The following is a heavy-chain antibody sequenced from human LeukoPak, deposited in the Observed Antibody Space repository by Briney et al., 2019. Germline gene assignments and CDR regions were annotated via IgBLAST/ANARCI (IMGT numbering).Heavy chain of an antibody. D-gene: IGHD5-24*01. J-gene: IGHJ2*01. Sequence: SQTLSLTCAISGDSVSSNSAAWNWIRQSPSRGLEWLGRTYYRSKWYNDYAVSVKSRITINPDTSKNQFSLKLSSVTAADTAVYYCARAPQARDGYSYWYFDLWGRGTLVTVSS. CDR2: TYYRSKWYN. V-gene: IGHV6-1*01. CDR1: GDSVSSNSAA. CDR3: ARAPQARDGYSYWYFDL.